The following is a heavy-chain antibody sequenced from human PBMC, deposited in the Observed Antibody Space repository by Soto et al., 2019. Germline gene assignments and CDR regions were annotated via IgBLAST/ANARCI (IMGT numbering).Heavy chain of an antibody. CDR3: ARDNGSGGSCYRASFCYFDY. CDR2: IYYSGST. V-gene: IGHV4-31*03. Sequence: QVQLQESGPGLVKPSQTLSLTCTVSGGSISSGGYYWSWIRQHPGKGLEWIGYIYYSGSTYYNPYLKSRVTISVDTSKNQFSLKLSSVTAADTAVYYCARDNGSGGSCYRASFCYFDYWGQGTLVTVSS. CDR1: GGSISSGGYY. J-gene: IGHJ4*02. D-gene: IGHD2-15*01.